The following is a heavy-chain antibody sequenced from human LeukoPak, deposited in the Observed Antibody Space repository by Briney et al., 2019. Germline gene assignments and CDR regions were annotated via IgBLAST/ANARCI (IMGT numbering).Heavy chain of an antibody. D-gene: IGHD6-19*01. Sequence: SVRVSCKASGYTFTSYGIGWVRQAPGQGLEWMGGIIPIFGTANYAQKFQGRVTITADESTSTAYMELRSLRSDDTAVYYCARDRYSSGWYVDYWGQGTLVTVSS. CDR3: ARDRYSSGWYVDY. CDR1: GYTFTSYG. V-gene: IGHV1-69*13. CDR2: IIPIFGTA. J-gene: IGHJ4*02.